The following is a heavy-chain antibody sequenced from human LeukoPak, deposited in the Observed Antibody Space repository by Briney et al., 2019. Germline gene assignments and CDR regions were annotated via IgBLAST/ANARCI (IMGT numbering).Heavy chain of an antibody. D-gene: IGHD6-13*01. CDR1: GGTFSSYA. CDR3: ARGEAAAARKRKNNWFDP. Sequence: ASVKVSSKASGGTFSSYAISWVRQAPGQGLEWMGGIIPIFGTANYAQKFQGRVTITTDESTSTAYMELSSLRSEDTAVYYCARGEAAAARKRKNNWFDPWGQGTLVTVSS. J-gene: IGHJ5*02. CDR2: IIPIFGTA. V-gene: IGHV1-69*05.